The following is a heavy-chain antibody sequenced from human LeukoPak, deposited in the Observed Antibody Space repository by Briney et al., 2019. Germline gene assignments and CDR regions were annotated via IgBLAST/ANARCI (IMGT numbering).Heavy chain of an antibody. D-gene: IGHD3-22*01. CDR2: ISGSGGST. CDR1: GFTFSSYA. Sequence: GGSLRLSCAASGFTFSSYAMSWVRQAPGKGLDWVSAISGSGGSTYYADSVKGRFTISRDNSKNTLYVQINSLRAEDTAVYYCAKDYYYDSSGYYYFDYWGQGTLVTVSS. J-gene: IGHJ4*02. V-gene: IGHV3-23*01. CDR3: AKDYYYDSSGYYYFDY.